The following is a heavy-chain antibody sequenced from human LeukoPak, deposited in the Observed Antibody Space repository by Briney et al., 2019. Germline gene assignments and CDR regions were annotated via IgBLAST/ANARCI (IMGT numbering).Heavy chain of an antibody. V-gene: IGHV3-15*01. J-gene: IGHJ4*02. D-gene: IGHD3-3*01. CDR2: IKSKPDGGTT. CDR3: TTEGYDFWSGYYSAY. Sequence: GGSLRLSCAASGFTFSNAWMSWVRQAPGKGLEWVGRIKSKPDGGTTDYAAPVKGRFTISRDDSKNTLYLQMNSLKTEDTAVYYCTTEGYDFWSGYYSAYWGQGTLVTVSS. CDR1: GFTFSNAW.